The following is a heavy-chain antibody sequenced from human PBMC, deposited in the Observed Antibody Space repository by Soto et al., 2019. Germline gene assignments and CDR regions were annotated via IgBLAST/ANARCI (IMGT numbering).Heavy chain of an antibody. V-gene: IGHV3-23*01. CDR2: ISGSGGTT. D-gene: IGHD6-19*01. CDR3: AKTANGWFSAFDI. Sequence: EVQLLESGGGLVQPGGSLRLSCAASGFTFSSYAMSWVRQAAGKGLEWVSAISGSGGTTYYADSVKGRFTFSRDNSKSTLYLQMNSLRAEDPAVYYCAKTANGWFSAFDIWGQGKMVTVSS. CDR1: GFTFSSYA. J-gene: IGHJ3*02.